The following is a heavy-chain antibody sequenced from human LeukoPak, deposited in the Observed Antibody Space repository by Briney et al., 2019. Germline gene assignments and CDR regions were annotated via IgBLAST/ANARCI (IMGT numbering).Heavy chain of an antibody. CDR3: ARDLELTYYDSGGYDY. D-gene: IGHD3-22*01. J-gene: IGHJ4*02. Sequence: PGGSLRLSCAASEFTFSAYWMHWVRQVPGKGLVWVSRINGDGSSTSYADSVKGRFTISRDNAKNTLYLQMNSLRAEDTAVYYCARDLELTYYDSGGYDYWGQGTPVTVSS. V-gene: IGHV3-74*01. CDR1: EFTFSAYW. CDR2: INGDGSST.